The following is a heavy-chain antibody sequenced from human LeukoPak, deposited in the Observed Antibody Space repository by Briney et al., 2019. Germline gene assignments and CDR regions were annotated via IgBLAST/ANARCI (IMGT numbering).Heavy chain of an antibody. V-gene: IGHV5-51*01. Sequence: GEPLKISFQGSGYRFTSYWIGWVRPMPGKGLEWMGIIYPGDSDTRYSPSFQGQVTISADKSINTAYLQWSSLKASDTAMYYCARTALYDSSGYYPHTLDYWGQGTLVTVSS. J-gene: IGHJ4*02. D-gene: IGHD3-22*01. CDR2: IYPGDSDT. CDR3: ARTALYDSSGYYPHTLDY. CDR1: GYRFTSYW.